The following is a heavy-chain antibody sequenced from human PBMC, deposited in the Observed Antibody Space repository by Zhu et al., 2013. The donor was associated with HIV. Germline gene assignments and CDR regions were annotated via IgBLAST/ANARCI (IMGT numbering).Heavy chain of an antibody. CDR3: AAGLRYFDSYGYYYYGMDV. Sequence: QLVQSGPEVKKPGTSVKVSCKASGFTFTSSAVQWVRQARGQRLEWIGWIVVGSGNTNYAQKFQERVTITRDMSTSTAYMELSSLRSEDTAVYYCAAGLRYFDSYGYYYYGMDVWGQGTTVTVSS. V-gene: IGHV1-58*01. D-gene: IGHD3-9*01. CDR2: IVVGSGNT. J-gene: IGHJ6*02. CDR1: GFTFTSSA.